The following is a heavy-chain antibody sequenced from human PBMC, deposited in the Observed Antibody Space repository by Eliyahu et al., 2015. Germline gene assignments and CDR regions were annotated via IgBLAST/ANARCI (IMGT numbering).Heavy chain of an antibody. J-gene: IGHJ4*02. CDR2: FQSGGTM. V-gene: IGHV3-53*01. Sequence: EVQLVESGGTLIQPGGSLRLSCAASGFTVXTSHMSWVRQAPGKGLEWVSFFQSGGTMYDADSVKGRFTSSRDTYKNTLYLQMNSLRAEDTAVYFCARVWSDSNGWYHFDYWGQGTLVTVSS. CDR3: ARVWSDSNGWYHFDY. CDR1: GFTVXTSH. D-gene: IGHD6-19*01.